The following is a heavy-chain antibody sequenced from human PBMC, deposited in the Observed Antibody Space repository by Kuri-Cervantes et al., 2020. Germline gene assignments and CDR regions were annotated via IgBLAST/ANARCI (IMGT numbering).Heavy chain of an antibody. CDR1: GFTFSSYS. V-gene: IGHV3-21*01. CDR2: ISSSSSYI. J-gene: IGHJ3*02. CDR3: ARVGGEFAVDI. Sequence: ETLSLTRAASGFTFSSYSMNWVRQAPGKGLEWVSSISSSSSYIYYADSVKGRFTISRDNAKNSLYLQMNSLRAEDTAVYYCARVGGEFAVDIWGQGTMVTVSS. D-gene: IGHD3-10*01.